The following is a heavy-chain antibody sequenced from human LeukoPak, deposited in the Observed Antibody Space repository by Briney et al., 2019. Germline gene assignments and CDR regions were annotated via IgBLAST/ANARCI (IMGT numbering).Heavy chain of an antibody. V-gene: IGHV3-23*01. J-gene: IGHJ4*02. CDR2: ISGSGGST. CDR3: ATPDSSSWYPLFDY. D-gene: IGHD6-13*01. Sequence: GGSLRLSCAASGFTFSSYAMSWVRQAPGKGLEWVSAISGSGGSTYYAESVKGRFTISRDNSKNTLYLQMNSLRAEDTAVYYCATPDSSSWYPLFDYWGQGTLVTVSS. CDR1: GFTFSSYA.